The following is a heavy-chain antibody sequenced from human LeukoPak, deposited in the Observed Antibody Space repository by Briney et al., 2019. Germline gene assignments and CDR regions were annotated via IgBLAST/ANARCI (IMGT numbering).Heavy chain of an antibody. Sequence: GGSLRLSCGASGFTFSSFGMHWVRQAPGKGLEWVAFIRFDGSNKYYADSVKGRFTVSRDNSKNTLFLQVNSLRAEDTAVYYCAKDPGGGWLQFIGGLGAFDIWGQGTMVTVSS. D-gene: IGHD5-24*01. CDR2: IRFDGSNK. V-gene: IGHV3-30*02. J-gene: IGHJ3*02. CDR3: AKDPGGGWLQFIGGLGAFDI. CDR1: GFTFSSFG.